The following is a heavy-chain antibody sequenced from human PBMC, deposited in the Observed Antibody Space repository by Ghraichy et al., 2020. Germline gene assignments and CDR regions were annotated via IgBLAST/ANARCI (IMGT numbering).Heavy chain of an antibody. Sequence: AGSLRLSCAASGFTFSRYGMHWVRQAPGKGLEWVAVISYDGSKKNYADSVKGRFTISRDNSKNTLFVQTNSLTAEDTAVYYCAKERETSGYYSFRGDYYGMDVWGQGTTVTVSS. CDR3: AKERETSGYYSFRGDYYGMDV. J-gene: IGHJ6*02. CDR2: ISYDGSKK. CDR1: GFTFSRYG. D-gene: IGHD3-22*01. V-gene: IGHV3-30*18.